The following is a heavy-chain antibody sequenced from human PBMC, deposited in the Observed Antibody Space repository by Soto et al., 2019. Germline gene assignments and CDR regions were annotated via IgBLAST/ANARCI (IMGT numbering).Heavy chain of an antibody. CDR1: GFTFSSYW. D-gene: IGHD6-13*01. CDR2: IKQDGSEK. Sequence: GESLKISCAASGFTFSSYWMSWVRQAPGKGLEWVANIKQDGSEKYYVDSVKGRFTISRDNAKNSLYLQMNSLRAEDTAVYYCARGSSSWYQYFQHWGQGTLVTVSS. J-gene: IGHJ1*01. V-gene: IGHV3-7*04. CDR3: ARGSSSWYQYFQH.